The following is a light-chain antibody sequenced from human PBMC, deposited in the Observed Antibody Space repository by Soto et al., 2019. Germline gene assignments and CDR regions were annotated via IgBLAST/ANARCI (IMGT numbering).Light chain of an antibody. CDR1: QSVSSRY. J-gene: IGKJ2*01. CDR3: QQYGSSPPYT. CDR2: GAS. V-gene: IGKV3-20*01. Sequence: EIVLTQSPGTLSLSPGDRATLSCRASQSVSSRYLAWYQKKPGQAPRLLLYGASSRATGTPDRFSGSGSGTDFTLTISRLEPEDFAVYYCQQYGSSPPYTFGQGTKLEIK.